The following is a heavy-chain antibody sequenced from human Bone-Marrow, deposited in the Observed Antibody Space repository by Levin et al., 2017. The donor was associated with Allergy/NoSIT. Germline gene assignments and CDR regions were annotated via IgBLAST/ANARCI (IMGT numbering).Heavy chain of an antibody. D-gene: IGHD5-24*01. J-gene: IGHJ4*02. CDR1: GGSLSRGGYH. CDR3: AREDGYVIDY. CDR2: IYHSGST. V-gene: IGHV4-31*03. Sequence: SETLSLTCTVSGGSLSRGGYHWTWIRQHPGQGLEWIGYIYHSGSTYYNPSLKSRVAISVDTSKNQFSLKLSSVTAADTAVYYCAREDGYVIDYWGQRTLVTVSS.